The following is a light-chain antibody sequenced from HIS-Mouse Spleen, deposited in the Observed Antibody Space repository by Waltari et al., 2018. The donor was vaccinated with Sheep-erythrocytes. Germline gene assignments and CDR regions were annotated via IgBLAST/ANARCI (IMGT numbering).Light chain of an antibody. V-gene: IGLV2-23*01. CDR2: EGS. J-gene: IGLJ3*02. CDR3: CSCAGSSTPWV. Sequence: HSPLPQPASVAGSPGPSITTSCTGASRDIGSSTLVIWYQQHPGKAPKRMIYEGSKRPSGVSNRFSGSKSGNTASLTISGLQTEDEADYYCCSCAGSSTPWVFGGGTKLTVL. CDR1: SRDIGSSTL.